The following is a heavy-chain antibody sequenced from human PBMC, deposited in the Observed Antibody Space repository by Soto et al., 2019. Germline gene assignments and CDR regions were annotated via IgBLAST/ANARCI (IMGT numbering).Heavy chain of an antibody. CDR3: AREKVVPAAHTSNWFDP. CDR1: GFTVSSNY. V-gene: IGHV3-53*04. Sequence: GGSLRLSCAASGFTVSSNYMSWVRQAPGKGLEWVSVIYSGGSTYYADSVKGRFTISRHNSKNTLYLQMNSLRAEDTAVYYCAREKVVPAAHTSNWFDPWGQGTLVTVSS. CDR2: IYSGGST. D-gene: IGHD2-2*01. J-gene: IGHJ5*02.